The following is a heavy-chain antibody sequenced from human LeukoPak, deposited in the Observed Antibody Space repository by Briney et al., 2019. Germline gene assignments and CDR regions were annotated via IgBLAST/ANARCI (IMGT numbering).Heavy chain of an antibody. V-gene: IGHV4-4*07. CDR2: IYTSGST. CDR1: GGSISSYY. D-gene: IGHD2-15*01. J-gene: IGHJ4*02. CDR3: ARDQGYCSGGSCYSNLLFDY. Sequence: SETLSLTCTVSGGSISSYYWSWIRQPAGKGLEWIGRIYTSGSTNYNPSLKSRVTMSVDTSKNQFSLKLSSVTAADTAVYYCARDQGYCSGGSCYSNLLFDYWGQGTLVTVSS.